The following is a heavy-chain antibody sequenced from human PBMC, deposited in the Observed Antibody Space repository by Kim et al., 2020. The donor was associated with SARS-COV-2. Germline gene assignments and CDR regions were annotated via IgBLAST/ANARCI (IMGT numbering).Heavy chain of an antibody. CDR3: ARENYYYDSSATPWHYFDY. J-gene: IGHJ4*02. CDR1: GFTFVNYV. CDR2: IRSKAYSGTT. Sequence: GGSLRLSCTASGFTFVNYVMSWFRQAPGKGLEWVGFIRSKAYSGTTEYAASVKGRFTISRDDSKSVAYLQMNSLKTEDTAVYYCARENYYYDSSATPWHYFDYWGQGTLVTVSS. D-gene: IGHD3-22*01. V-gene: IGHV3-49*03.